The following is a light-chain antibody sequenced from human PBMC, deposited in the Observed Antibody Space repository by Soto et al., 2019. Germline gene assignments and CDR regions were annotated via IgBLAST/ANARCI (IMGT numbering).Light chain of an antibody. J-gene: IGKJ5*01. CDR1: QSVAGS. CDR3: QQRSNRIT. Sequence: EFVLTQSPATLSLSPGERAILSCRASQSVAGSLAWYQQKPGQAPRLLIYDISTRAAAIPARSSGSGSGTDFTLTVSSLEPEDFALYYCQQRSNRITFGQGTRLEIK. CDR2: DIS. V-gene: IGKV3-11*01.